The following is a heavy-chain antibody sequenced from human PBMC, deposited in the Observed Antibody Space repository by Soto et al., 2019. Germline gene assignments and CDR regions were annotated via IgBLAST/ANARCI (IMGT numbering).Heavy chain of an antibody. J-gene: IGHJ4*02. CDR3: ARAARYSSSSGRYYYFDY. Sequence: SQTLSLTCAISGDSVSSNSAAWNWIRQSPSRGPEWLGRTYYRSKWYNDYAVSVKSRITINPDTSKNQFSLQLNSVTPEDTAVYYCARAARYSSSSGRYYYFDYWGQGTLVTVSS. CDR1: GDSVSSNSAA. D-gene: IGHD6-6*01. V-gene: IGHV6-1*01. CDR2: TYYRSKWYN.